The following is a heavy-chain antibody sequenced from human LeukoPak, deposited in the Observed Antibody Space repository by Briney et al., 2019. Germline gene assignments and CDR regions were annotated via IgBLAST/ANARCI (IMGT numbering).Heavy chain of an antibody. CDR3: ARSRFGELAWFDP. V-gene: IGHV1-8*01. CDR2: MNPNSGNT. CDR1: GYTFTSYD. D-gene: IGHD3-10*01. Sequence: ASVKVSCKASGYTFTSYDINWVRQATGQGLEWMGWMNPNSGNTGYAQKFQGRVTMTRDTSISTAYMELSSLRSEGTAVYYCARSRFGELAWFDPWGQGTLVTVSS. J-gene: IGHJ5*02.